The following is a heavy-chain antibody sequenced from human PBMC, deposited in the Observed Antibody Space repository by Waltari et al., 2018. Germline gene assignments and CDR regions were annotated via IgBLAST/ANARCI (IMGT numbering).Heavy chain of an antibody. D-gene: IGHD3-22*01. Sequence: QITLKESGPTLVKPTQTLTLTCTFSGFSLSTSGVGVGWIRQPPGKALEWLALIYWNDDKRYSPSLKSRLTITKDTSKNQVVLTMTNMDPVDTATYYCARNYYDSSGYYLDAFDIWGQGTMVTVSS. CDR2: IYWNDDK. J-gene: IGHJ3*02. CDR3: ARNYYDSSGYYLDAFDI. CDR1: GFSLSTSGVG. V-gene: IGHV2-5*01.